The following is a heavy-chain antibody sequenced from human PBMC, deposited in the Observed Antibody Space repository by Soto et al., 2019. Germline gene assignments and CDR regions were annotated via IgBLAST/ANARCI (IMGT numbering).Heavy chain of an antibody. D-gene: IGHD2-15*01. CDR2: IYWDDDK. J-gene: IGHJ6*02. V-gene: IGHV2-5*02. Sequence: QITLKESGPTLVKPTQTLTLTCTFSGFSLSTSGVGVAWIRQPPGKALEWLALIYWDDDKRYRPSLETRLTITNDTSKNQVVLTTTNLDSVATATYYCAYLPCSGGSCYWFSYSGMDVWGQGTTVTVSS. CDR1: GFSLSTSGVG. CDR3: AYLPCSGGSCYWFSYSGMDV.